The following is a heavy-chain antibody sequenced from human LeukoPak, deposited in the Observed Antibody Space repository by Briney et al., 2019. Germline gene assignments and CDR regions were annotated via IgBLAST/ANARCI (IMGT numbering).Heavy chain of an antibody. D-gene: IGHD6-6*01. CDR3: ARDLVKGSSGPPDDY. CDR1: GFTFSSYS. CDR2: ISSSSSYI. J-gene: IGHJ4*02. Sequence: GGSLRLSCAASGFTFSSYSMNWVRQAPGKGLEWVASISSSSSYIDYADSVKGRFSISRDNAKNSLSLQMNSLRAEDTAVYYCARDLVKGSSGPPDDYWGQGTLVIVSS. V-gene: IGHV3-21*01.